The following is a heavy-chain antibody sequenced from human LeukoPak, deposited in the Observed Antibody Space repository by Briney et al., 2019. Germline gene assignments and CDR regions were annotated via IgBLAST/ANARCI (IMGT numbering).Heavy chain of an antibody. CDR1: GYTFTSYG. CDR2: ISAYNGNT. Sequence: ASVKVSCKASGYTFTSYGISWVRQAPGQGLEWMGWISAYNGNTNYAQKLQGRVTMTTDTSTSTAYMELRSLRSDDTAVYYCARAVPPYYYDSSGSGFFDYWGQGTLVTVSS. V-gene: IGHV1-18*01. CDR3: ARAVPPYYYDSSGSGFFDY. J-gene: IGHJ4*02. D-gene: IGHD3-22*01.